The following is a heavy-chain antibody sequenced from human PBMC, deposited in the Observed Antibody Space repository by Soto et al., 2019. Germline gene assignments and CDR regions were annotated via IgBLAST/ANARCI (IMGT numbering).Heavy chain of an antibody. CDR1: GFGLSSYA. Sequence: EVQLLESGGDLVQPGGSLRLSCAASGFGLSSYAVSWVRQAPGKGLEWVSVISGSGGATYYADSVKGRFTISRDNSKNTLYLQMNSVRAEDTAVYYCAKSTGDDLPPSFWGQGTPVTVSS. CDR2: ISGSGGAT. CDR3: AKSTGDDLPPSF. V-gene: IGHV3-23*01. J-gene: IGHJ4*02. D-gene: IGHD3-16*01.